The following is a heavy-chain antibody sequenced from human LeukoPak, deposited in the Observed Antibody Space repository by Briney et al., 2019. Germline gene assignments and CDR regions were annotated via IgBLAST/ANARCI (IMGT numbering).Heavy chain of an antibody. V-gene: IGHV1-69*13. Sequence: ASVKVSCKASGGTFSSYAISWVRQAPGQGLEWMGGIIPIFGTTNYAQKFQGRVTITADESTSTAYMELSSLRSEDTAVYYCARLTTRPSKYYFDYWGQGTLVTVSS. CDR1: GGTFSSYA. D-gene: IGHD4/OR15-4a*01. J-gene: IGHJ4*02. CDR2: IIPIFGTT. CDR3: ARLTTRPSKYYFDY.